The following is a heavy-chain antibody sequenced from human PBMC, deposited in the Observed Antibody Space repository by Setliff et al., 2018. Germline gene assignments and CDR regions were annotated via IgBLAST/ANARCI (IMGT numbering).Heavy chain of an antibody. CDR2: IFYSGRA. Sequence: SETLSLTCSVSGGSISPYYWIWIRQSPGKGLEWIGYIFYSGRARYNPSLESRVTMSVDTSKNQISLKLTSVTAADTAVYYCARQDRFYDRSVFVEYFQHWGQGALVTVSS. CDR3: ARQDRFYDRSVFVEYFQH. V-gene: IGHV4-59*08. CDR1: GGSISPYY. D-gene: IGHD3-22*01. J-gene: IGHJ1*01.